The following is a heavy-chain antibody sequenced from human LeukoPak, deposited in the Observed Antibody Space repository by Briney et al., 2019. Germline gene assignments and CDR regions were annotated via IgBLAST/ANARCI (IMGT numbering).Heavy chain of an antibody. Sequence: GASVKVSCKASGYTFTSYGISWVRQAPGQGLEWMGWISAYNGNTNYAQKLQGRVTTTTDTSTSTAYMELSSLRSEDTAVYYCARVGGGIATIGGPYYYMDVWGKGTTVTVSS. V-gene: IGHV1-18*01. CDR3: ARVGGGIATIGGPYYYMDV. J-gene: IGHJ6*03. D-gene: IGHD5-24*01. CDR1: GYTFTSYG. CDR2: ISAYNGNT.